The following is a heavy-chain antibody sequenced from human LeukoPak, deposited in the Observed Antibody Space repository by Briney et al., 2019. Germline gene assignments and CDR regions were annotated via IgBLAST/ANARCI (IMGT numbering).Heavy chain of an antibody. D-gene: IGHD3-22*01. CDR1: GFTFTSSA. CDR2: IVVGSGNT. J-gene: IGHJ4*02. Sequence: RASVNVSCKASGFTFTSSAVQWVRQARGQRLEWIGWIVVGSGNTNYAQKFQERVTITRDMSTSTAYMELSSLRSEDTTVYYCAAGYLYYDSSGYYPVGGYWGQGTLVTVSS. V-gene: IGHV1-58*01. CDR3: AAGYLYYDSSGYYPVGGY.